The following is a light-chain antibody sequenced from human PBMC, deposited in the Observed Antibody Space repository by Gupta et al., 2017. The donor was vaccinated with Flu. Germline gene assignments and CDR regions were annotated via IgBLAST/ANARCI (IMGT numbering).Light chain of an antibody. Sequence: DIQMTQSPSTLSASVGDRVTIPCRASQSVSSWLAWYQQKPGKAPKVLIYKASSLESGVPSRFSGSGSGTEFTLTIRSLQPEDFATYYCQQYNSYSWTFGQGTXVEIK. J-gene: IGKJ1*01. CDR3: QQYNSYSWT. CDR1: QSVSSW. V-gene: IGKV1-5*03. CDR2: KAS.